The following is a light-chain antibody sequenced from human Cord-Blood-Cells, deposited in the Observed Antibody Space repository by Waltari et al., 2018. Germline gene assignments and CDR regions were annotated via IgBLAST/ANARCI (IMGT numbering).Light chain of an antibody. CDR1: PSISSY. Sequence: DIQMTQSPSSLSASVGDRVTITCRASPSISSYLNWYQQKPGKAPKLLIYAASRLQSGVPSRFSGSGSGTDFTLTISSLQPEDFATYYCQQSYSTLSYTFGQGTKLEIK. CDR2: AAS. J-gene: IGKJ2*01. V-gene: IGKV1-39*01. CDR3: QQSYSTLSYT.